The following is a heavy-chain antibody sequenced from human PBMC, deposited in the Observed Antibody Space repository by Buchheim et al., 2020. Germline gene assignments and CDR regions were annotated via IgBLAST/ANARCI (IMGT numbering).Heavy chain of an antibody. CDR1: GGSSSGFF. CDR3: ARGRNYLVKVPGDRGPTFDF. V-gene: IGHV4-34*02. Sequence: QVQLQQWGAGLLKPSETLSLTCAIYGGSSSGFFWSWIRQPPGKGPEWIGEINDNGFTNYNPSLKSRVSISLDTSKKQFSLKVNSVTAADSALYYWARGRNYLVKVPGDRGPTFDFWGQG. D-gene: IGHD2/OR15-2a*01. CDR2: INDNGFT. J-gene: IGHJ4*02.